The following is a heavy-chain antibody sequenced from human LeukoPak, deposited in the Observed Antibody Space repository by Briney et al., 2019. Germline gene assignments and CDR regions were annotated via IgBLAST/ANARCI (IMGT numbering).Heavy chain of an antibody. CDR3: ARSPVGGSDYFYYMDV. Sequence: ASVKVSCKGSGGTFSSYAISWVGQARGQGLEWMGGIIPIFGTANYAQKFQGRVTITTDESTSTAYMELSSLRSEDTAVYYCARSPVGGSDYFYYMDVWGEGTTVTVSS. CDR2: IIPIFGTA. D-gene: IGHD3-16*01. CDR1: GGTFSSYA. J-gene: IGHJ6*03. V-gene: IGHV1-69*05.